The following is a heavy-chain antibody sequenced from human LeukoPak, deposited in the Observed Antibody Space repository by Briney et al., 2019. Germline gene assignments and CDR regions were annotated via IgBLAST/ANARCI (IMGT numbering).Heavy chain of an antibody. J-gene: IGHJ4*02. V-gene: IGHV1-69*02. Sequence: SVKLSWKASGGTFSSYTISWERQAAGQGLEWMGRIIPILGIANYAQKFQGRVTITADKSTSTAYMELSSLRSEDTDVYYCARGNSAAYEYWGQGTLVTASS. D-gene: IGHD4-23*01. CDR3: ARGNSAAYEY. CDR1: GGTFSSYT. CDR2: IIPILGIA.